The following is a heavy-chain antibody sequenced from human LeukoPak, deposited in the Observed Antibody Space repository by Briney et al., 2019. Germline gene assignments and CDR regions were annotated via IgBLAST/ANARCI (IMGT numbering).Heavy chain of an antibody. D-gene: IGHD1-20*01. Sequence: PSETLSLTCAGDSLIVSSVTWVRQPPGKGREWIGEISQSGNTNYSPSLQSRRTMSINTSKSQLSLHLRSAPPADTAVYFCARGILRYDWTDSDVRAFHYYYYMDVWGPGVTVIVSS. V-gene: IGHV4-34*01. CDR3: ARGILRYDWTDSDVRAFHYYYYMDV. CDR1: DSLIVSS. J-gene: IGHJ6*03. CDR2: ISQSGNT.